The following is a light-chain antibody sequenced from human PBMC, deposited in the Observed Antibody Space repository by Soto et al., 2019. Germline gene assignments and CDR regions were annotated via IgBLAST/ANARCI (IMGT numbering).Light chain of an antibody. CDR1: SSDVGGHNS. J-gene: IGLJ1*01. CDR3: SSFTSSVTYV. CDR2: DVS. V-gene: IGLV2-14*01. Sequence: QSVLTQPASVSGSPGQSITTSCTGTSSDVGGHNSVSWYRQDPGKAPKLMIYDVSNRPSGVSDRFSGSKSGNTASLTISRLQIEDEADYYCSSFTSSVTYVFGTGTKVTVL.